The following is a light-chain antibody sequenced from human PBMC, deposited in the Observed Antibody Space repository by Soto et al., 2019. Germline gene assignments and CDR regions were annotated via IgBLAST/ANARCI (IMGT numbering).Light chain of an antibody. CDR1: SSDVGGYNY. CDR3: NSYTSKSTGV. Sequence: QSALTQPASVSGSPGQSITISCTGTSSDVGGYNYVSWYQQHPGKAPKLIISEVSDRPSGVSNSFSGSNSGNTASLPISGLQAEDEADYYCNSYTSKSTGVFGTGTKVTVL. J-gene: IGLJ1*01. V-gene: IGLV2-14*01. CDR2: EVS.